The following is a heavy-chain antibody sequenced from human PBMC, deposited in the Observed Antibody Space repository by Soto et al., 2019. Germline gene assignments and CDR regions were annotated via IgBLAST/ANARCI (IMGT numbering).Heavy chain of an antibody. CDR3: AKEPSSGWYWAINWFDP. CDR2: ISYDGSNK. J-gene: IGHJ5*02. D-gene: IGHD6-19*01. CDR1: GFTFSSYG. Sequence: QVQLVESGGGVVQPGRSLRLSCAASGFTFSSYGMHWVRQVPGKGLEWVAVISYDGSNKYYADSVKGRFTISRDNSKNTLYLQMNSLRAEDTAVYYCAKEPSSGWYWAINWFDPWGQGTLVTVSS. V-gene: IGHV3-30*18.